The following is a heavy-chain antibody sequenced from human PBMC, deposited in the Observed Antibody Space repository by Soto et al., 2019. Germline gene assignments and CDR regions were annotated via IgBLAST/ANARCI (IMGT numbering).Heavy chain of an antibody. D-gene: IGHD6-19*01. CDR2: INSDGSTT. CDR3: ARGYSSGPDY. V-gene: IGHV3-74*01. J-gene: IGHJ4*02. Sequence: EVQLVESGGGLVQPGGSLRLSCAASRFTFSDHWMHWVRQVPGKGLVWVARINSDGSTTTYADSVKGRFTISRANARNTLYLQMDSLKAGDTALYYCARGYSSGPDYWGQGTLVTVSS. CDR1: RFTFSDHW.